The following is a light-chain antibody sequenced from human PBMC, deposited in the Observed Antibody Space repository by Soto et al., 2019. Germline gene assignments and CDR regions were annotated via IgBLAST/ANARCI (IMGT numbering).Light chain of an antibody. CDR1: ISNIGNNY. Sequence: QSVLTQPPSVSAAPRQKVTISCSGSISNIGNNYVSWYQQLPGTAPKLLIYDNNKRPSGIPDRFSGSKSGTSATLGITGLQTGDEADYYCGTWDSRLGSFVFGTGTQLIVL. CDR3: GTWDSRLGSFV. V-gene: IGLV1-51*01. CDR2: DNN. J-gene: IGLJ7*01.